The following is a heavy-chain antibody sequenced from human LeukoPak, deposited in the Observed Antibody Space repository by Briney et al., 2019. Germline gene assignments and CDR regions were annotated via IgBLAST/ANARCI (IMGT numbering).Heavy chain of an antibody. CDR3: ARASITMIVVVITNESNDAFDI. CDR1: GYTFTSYY. J-gene: IGHJ3*02. V-gene: IGHV1-2*02. D-gene: IGHD3-22*01. CDR2: INPNSGGT. Sequence: GASVKVSCKASGYTFTSYYMHWVRQAPGQGLEWMGWINPNSGGTNYAQKFQGRVTMTRDTSISTAYMELSRLRSDDTAVYYCARASITMIVVVITNESNDAFDIWGQGTMVTVSS.